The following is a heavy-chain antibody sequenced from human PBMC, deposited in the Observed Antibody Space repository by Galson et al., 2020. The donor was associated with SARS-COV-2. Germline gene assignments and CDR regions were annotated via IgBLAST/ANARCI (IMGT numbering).Heavy chain of an antibody. CDR1: GFTFSSYA. CDR2: ISYDGSNK. J-gene: IGHJ4*02. V-gene: IGHV3-30*04. CDR3: ARDRILNGSFDY. D-gene: IGHD3-9*01. Sequence: GGSLRLSCAASGFTFSSYAMHWVRQAPGKGLEWVAVISYDGSNKYYADSVKGRFTISRDNSKNTLYLQMNSLRAEDTAVYYCARDRILNGSFDYWGQGTLVTVSS.